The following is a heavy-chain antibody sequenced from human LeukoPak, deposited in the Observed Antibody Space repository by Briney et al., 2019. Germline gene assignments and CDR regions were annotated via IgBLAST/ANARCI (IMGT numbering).Heavy chain of an antibody. D-gene: IGHD6-19*01. Sequence: GGSLRLSCAASGFTFSDHYMDWVRQAPGKGLEWVGRTRNKANSYTTEYAASVKGRFTISRDDSNNSLYLQMNSLKTEDTAVYYCARGGEYSSGSSGSYYYFDYWGQGTLVTVSS. CDR1: GFTFSDHY. CDR3: ARGGEYSSGSSGSYYYFDY. V-gene: IGHV3-72*01. J-gene: IGHJ4*02. CDR2: TRNKANSYTT.